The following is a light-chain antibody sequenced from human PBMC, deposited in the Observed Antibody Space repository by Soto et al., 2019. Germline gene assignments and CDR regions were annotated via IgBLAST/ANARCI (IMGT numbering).Light chain of an antibody. CDR3: QQYNSSPGVA. J-gene: IGKJ1*01. Sequence: EIVLTQSPGTPSLSPGERAPLSCKASQSVSSSYLAWYQQKPGQAPRLLIYGASSRATGIPDRFSGSGSGTDFTLTIRSLQPDDFATYYCQQYNSSPGVAFGQGTTVDIK. V-gene: IGKV3-20*01. CDR1: QSVSSSY. CDR2: GAS.